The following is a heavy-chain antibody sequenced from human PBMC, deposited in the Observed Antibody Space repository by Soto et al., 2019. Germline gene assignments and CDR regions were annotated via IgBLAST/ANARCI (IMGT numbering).Heavy chain of an antibody. CDR3: AKDGIAWH. Sequence: EVQLVASGGGVVQPGGSLRLACTAYGFTFGDYTMHWVRQAPGKGLEWVSLITWDGINIEYADSVRGRITISRDNSKNALYPQMNGLRHEDTAFYYCAKDGIAWHWGQGTLVTVSS. CDR1: GFTFGDYT. CDR2: ITWDGINI. J-gene: IGHJ4*02. D-gene: IGHD2-15*01. V-gene: IGHV3-43*01.